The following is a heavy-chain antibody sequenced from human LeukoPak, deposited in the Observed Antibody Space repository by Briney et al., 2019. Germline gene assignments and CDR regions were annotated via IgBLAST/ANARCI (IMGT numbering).Heavy chain of an antibody. CDR1: GFTFSDYG. CDR3: ATPYYDILTGSLASMDV. D-gene: IGHD3-9*01. Sequence: PGGSLRLSCAASGFTFSDYGIHWVRQAPGKGLEGVAFILYDGSNEYYADSVKGRFTISRDNSKNTLYLQMNSLRAEDTAVYYCATPYYDILTGSLASMDVWGKGTTVTVSS. J-gene: IGHJ6*03. CDR2: ILYDGSNE. V-gene: IGHV3-30*02.